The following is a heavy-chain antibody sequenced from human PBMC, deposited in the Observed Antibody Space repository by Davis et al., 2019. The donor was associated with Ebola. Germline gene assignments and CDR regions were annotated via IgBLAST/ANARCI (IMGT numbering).Heavy chain of an antibody. J-gene: IGHJ4*02. CDR3: ASPGPVGGSYLHY. CDR1: GYTFTSYY. D-gene: IGHD1-26*01. CDR2: INPSGGST. Sequence: AASVTVSCKASGYTFTSYYMHWVRQAPGQGLEWMGIINPSGGSTSYAQKFQGIVTITRDTSTSTVYTELSSLRSEDTAVYYCASPGPVGGSYLHYWGQGTLVTVSS. V-gene: IGHV1-46*01.